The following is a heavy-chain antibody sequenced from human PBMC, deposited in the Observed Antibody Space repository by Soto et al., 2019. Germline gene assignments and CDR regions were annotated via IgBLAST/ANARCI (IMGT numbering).Heavy chain of an antibody. V-gene: IGHV5-51*01. J-gene: IGHJ4*02. CDR3: GRGYSGSVSDY. CDR1: GYSFTNYW. D-gene: IGHD1-26*01. CDR2: IYCADSDT. Sequence: PGESLKISCKTSGYSFTNYWIAWVRQMPGRGLEWIGIIYCADSDTTYSPSFEAQVTISADKSITTADLHVSSLRASDIALYYWGRGYSGSVSDYGGQGTRVPVSS.